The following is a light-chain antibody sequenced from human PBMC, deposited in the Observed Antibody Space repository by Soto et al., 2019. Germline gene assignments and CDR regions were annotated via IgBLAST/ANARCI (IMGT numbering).Light chain of an antibody. J-gene: IGKJ4*01. Sequence: DIHLTQSPSSLSASVGDTVTIICQASQEINFYLNWYQQKPGKAPKLLIHDTSKLETGVPSRFSGSRSGTDFTLTISSLQPEDLATYHCQQYDNLPFTFGGGTKVDIK. V-gene: IGKV1-33*01. CDR3: QQYDNLPFT. CDR1: QEINFY. CDR2: DTS.